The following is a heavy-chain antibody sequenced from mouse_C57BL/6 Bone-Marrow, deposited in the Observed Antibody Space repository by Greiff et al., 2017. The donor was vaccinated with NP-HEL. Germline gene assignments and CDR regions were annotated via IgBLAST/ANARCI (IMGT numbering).Heavy chain of an antibody. Sequence: VQLQQSGAELVRPGASVTLSCKASGYTFTDYEMHWVKQTPVHGLEWIGAIDPETGGTAYNQKFKGKAILTADKSSSTAYMELRCLTSEDSAVYYCTRREFAMDYWGQGTSVTVSS. V-gene: IGHV1-15*01. CDR2: IDPETGGT. CDR1: GYTFTDYE. CDR3: TRREFAMDY. J-gene: IGHJ4*01.